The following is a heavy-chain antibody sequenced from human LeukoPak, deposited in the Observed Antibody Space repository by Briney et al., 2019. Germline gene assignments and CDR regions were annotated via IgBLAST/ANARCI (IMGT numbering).Heavy chain of an antibody. D-gene: IGHD6-6*01. Sequence: GASVKVSCKASGYTFTTYYMYWVRQAPGQGLEWMGIISLGVGSTNYAQKFQGRITMTMDMSTSTVYMDLSSLRSEDTAVYYCATSSIAARDPRKNAFDIWGQGTMVTVSS. V-gene: IGHV1-46*01. CDR2: ISLGVGST. CDR3: ATSSIAARDPRKNAFDI. J-gene: IGHJ3*02. CDR1: GYTFTTYY.